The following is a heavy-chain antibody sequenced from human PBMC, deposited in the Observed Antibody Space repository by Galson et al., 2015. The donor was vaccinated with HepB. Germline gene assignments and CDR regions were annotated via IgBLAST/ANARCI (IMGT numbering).Heavy chain of an antibody. Sequence: LRLSCAASGFTFSSYGIHWVRQAPGKGLEWVAFMSYDGSNKYYADSVRGRFTISRDNSKNTLYLQMNSLRTEDTAVYYCAKDRGSGWYYFDDWGQGTLVTVSS. CDR3: AKDRGSGWYYFDD. V-gene: IGHV3-30*18. D-gene: IGHD6-19*01. CDR2: MSYDGSNK. CDR1: GFTFSSYG. J-gene: IGHJ4*02.